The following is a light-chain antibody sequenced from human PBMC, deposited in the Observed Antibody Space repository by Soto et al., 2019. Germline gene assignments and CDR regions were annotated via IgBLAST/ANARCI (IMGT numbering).Light chain of an antibody. CDR1: QSVSSN. V-gene: IGKV3-15*01. CDR2: GAS. Sequence: EILMTQSPATLSVSPGERATLSCRASQSVSSNLAWHQQKPGQAPRLLIYGASARATGFPARFSGSGSGTDFTLTISSLQPDDFATYYCQQYNSYRFGQGTRLEIK. CDR3: QQYNSYR. J-gene: IGKJ5*01.